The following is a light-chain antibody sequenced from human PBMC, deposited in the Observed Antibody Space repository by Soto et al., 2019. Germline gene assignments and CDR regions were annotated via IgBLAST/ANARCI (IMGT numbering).Light chain of an antibody. Sequence: DIQMTQSPSTLPASVGDRVTITCRASQSISNWLAWYQQKPGTAPKVLIYHASNLQSGVPSSFSGSGSGTALTLTISRPQPDDFANYYRHQYNSYSFGQGTKVEIK. CDR3: HQYNSYS. CDR2: HAS. V-gene: IGKV1-5*01. J-gene: IGKJ1*01. CDR1: QSISNW.